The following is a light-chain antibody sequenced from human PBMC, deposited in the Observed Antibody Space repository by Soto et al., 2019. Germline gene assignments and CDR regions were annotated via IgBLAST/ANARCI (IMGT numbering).Light chain of an antibody. J-gene: IGKJ1*01. Sequence: EIVLTQSPGTLSLSPWERATLLCRASQSVSSYLAWYQQKPGQAPRLLIYDASNRATGIPARFSGSGSGTDFTLTISSLEPEDFAVYYCQQRSNWPPVTFGQGTKVDTK. V-gene: IGKV3-11*01. CDR2: DAS. CDR3: QQRSNWPPVT. CDR1: QSVSSY.